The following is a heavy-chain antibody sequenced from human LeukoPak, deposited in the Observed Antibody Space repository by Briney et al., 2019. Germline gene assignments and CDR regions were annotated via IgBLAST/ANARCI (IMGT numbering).Heavy chain of an antibody. CDR2: ISGDGGST. V-gene: IGHV3-43*02. CDR3: AKDIGLTGGRDTAMVQGY. J-gene: IGHJ4*02. D-gene: IGHD5-18*01. Sequence: GGSLRLSCAASGFTFDDYAMHWVRQAPGKGLEWVSLISGDGGSTYYADSVKGRFTISRDNSKNSLYLQMNSLRTEDTALYYRAKDIGLTGGRDTAMVQGYWGQGTLVTVSS. CDR1: GFTFDDYA.